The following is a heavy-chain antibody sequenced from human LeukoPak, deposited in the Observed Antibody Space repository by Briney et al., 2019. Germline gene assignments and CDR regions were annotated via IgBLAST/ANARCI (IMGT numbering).Heavy chain of an antibody. Sequence: GGSLRLSCAASGFTFSSYGMHWVRQAPGKGLEWVAVIAYDGSNKYYADSVKGRFTISRDNSKTTLYLQMNSLRAEDTAVYYCAKDHQKHYYDSSGSFDYWGQGTLVTVSS. D-gene: IGHD3-22*01. J-gene: IGHJ4*02. CDR2: IAYDGSNK. CDR1: GFTFSSYG. V-gene: IGHV3-30*18. CDR3: AKDHQKHYYDSSGSFDY.